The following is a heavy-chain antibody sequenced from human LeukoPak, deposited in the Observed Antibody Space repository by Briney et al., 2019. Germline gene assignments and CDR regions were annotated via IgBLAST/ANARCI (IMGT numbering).Heavy chain of an antibody. Sequence: VASVKVSCKASGGTFSSYAISWVRQAPGQGLEWMRRIIPILGIANYAQKFQGRVTITADKSTSTAYMELSSLRSEDTAVYYCARDYGDYGYYGMDVWGQGTTVTVSS. CDR1: GGTFSSYA. CDR3: ARDYGDYGYYGMDV. V-gene: IGHV1-69*04. J-gene: IGHJ6*02. D-gene: IGHD4-17*01. CDR2: IIPILGIA.